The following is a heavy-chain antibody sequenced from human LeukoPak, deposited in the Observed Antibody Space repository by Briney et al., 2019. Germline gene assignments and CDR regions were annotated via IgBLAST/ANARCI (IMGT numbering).Heavy chain of an antibody. V-gene: IGHV4-59*01. D-gene: IGHD1-26*01. CDR2: IYYSGST. Sequence: SETLSLACTVSGGSISSYYWSWIRQPPGKGLEWIGYIYYSGSTNYNPSLKSRVTISVDTSKNQFSLKLSSVTAADTAVYYCARVAVGATLLFDYWGQGTLVTVSS. CDR1: GGSISSYY. CDR3: ARVAVGATLLFDY. J-gene: IGHJ4*02.